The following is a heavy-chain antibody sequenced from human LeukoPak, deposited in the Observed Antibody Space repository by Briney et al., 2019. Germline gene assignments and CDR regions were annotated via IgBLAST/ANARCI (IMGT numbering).Heavy chain of an antibody. V-gene: IGHV3-23*01. CDR3: ARVFVPSAFDI. CDR1: GITFSNYA. D-gene: IGHD5-24*01. J-gene: IGHJ3*02. Sequence: GGSLRLSCAVSGITFSNYAMSWVRQAPGKGLEWVSAISYSGSSAYYADSVKGRFTISRDNAKNSLYLQMNSLRAEDTAVYYCARVFVPSAFDIWGQGTMVTVSS. CDR2: ISYSGSSA.